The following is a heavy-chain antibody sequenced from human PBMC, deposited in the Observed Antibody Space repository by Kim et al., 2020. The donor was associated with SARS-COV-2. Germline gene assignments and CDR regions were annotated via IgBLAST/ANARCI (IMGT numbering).Heavy chain of an antibody. V-gene: IGHV3-30*18. D-gene: IGHD2-2*01. CDR1: GFTFGSYG. CDR3: AKAPIVVGPTAKTWFDP. J-gene: IGHJ5*02. CDR2: ILYDGRDT. Sequence: GGSLRLSCAASGFTFGSYGMHWVRQAPGKGPEWVAGILYDGRDTYYADSVKGRFTISRDNSKKTLYLQVNSLRAEDTAVYYCAKAPIVVGPTAKTWFDPWGQGTLVTVSS.